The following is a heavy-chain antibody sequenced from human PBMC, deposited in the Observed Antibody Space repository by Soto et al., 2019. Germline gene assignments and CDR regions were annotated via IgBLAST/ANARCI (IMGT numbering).Heavy chain of an antibody. CDR1: GFPLSNARMG. CDR3: AREYSSSLYYYYGMDV. V-gene: IGHV2-26*01. D-gene: IGHD6-6*01. CDR2: IFSNDEK. Sequence: QVTLKESGPVLVKPTETLTLTCTVSGFPLSNARMGVSWIRQPPGKALEWLAHIFSNDEKSYSTSLKSRLTISKDTSKSQVVLTMTNMDPVDTATYYCAREYSSSLYYYYGMDVWGQGTTVTVSS. J-gene: IGHJ6*02.